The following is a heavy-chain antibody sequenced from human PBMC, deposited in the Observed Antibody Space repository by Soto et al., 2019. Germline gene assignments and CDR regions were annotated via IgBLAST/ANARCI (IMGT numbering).Heavy chain of an antibody. V-gene: IGHV3-23*01. D-gene: IGHD1-26*01. CDR1: GFTFSSYA. CDR2: ISGREGST. J-gene: IGHJ3*02. CDR3: AKDERDMGGSYDAFDI. Sequence: WGSLRLSCAASGFTFSSYAMSWVRQAPGKGLGWVSAISGREGSTYYAASVKGRFTISRDKSKNTLYLQMNSLLAEDTAVYYCAKDERDMGGSYDAFDIWGQGTMVTVSS.